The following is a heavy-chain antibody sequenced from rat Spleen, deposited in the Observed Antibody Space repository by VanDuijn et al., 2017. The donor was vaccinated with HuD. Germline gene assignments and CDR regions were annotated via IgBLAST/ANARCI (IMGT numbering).Heavy chain of an antibody. CDR3: ATGPRPPTVAYWYFDF. Sequence: EVQLVESDGGLVQPGRSLKLSCVASGFTFSDYNMAWVRQAPTKGLEWVATISFYGSSTYYRYSVQGRFTISRDNAKSTLYLQMDSLRSEDTATYYCATGPRPPTVAYWYFDFWGPGTMVTVSS. J-gene: IGHJ1*01. V-gene: IGHV5-29*01. CDR1: GFTFSDYN. CDR2: ISFYGSST. D-gene: IGHD1-1*01.